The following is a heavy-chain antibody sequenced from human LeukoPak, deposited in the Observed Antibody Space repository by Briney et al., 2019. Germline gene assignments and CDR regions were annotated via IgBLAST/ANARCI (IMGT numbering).Heavy chain of an antibody. D-gene: IGHD2/OR15-2a*01. CDR2: IYTSGNT. CDR3: AVDNRDF. Sequence: SETLSLTCTVSGASVGDYYWSWIRQAAGKGLEWLGRIYTSGNTIYNPSLQSRVTISVDVSKNQFSLRLISRTAADTGIYYCAVDNRDFWGQGTLVTVSS. V-gene: IGHV4-4*07. CDR1: GASVGDYY. J-gene: IGHJ4*02.